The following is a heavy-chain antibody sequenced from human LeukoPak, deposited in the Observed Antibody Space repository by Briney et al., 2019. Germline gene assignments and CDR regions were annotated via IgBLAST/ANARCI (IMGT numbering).Heavy chain of an antibody. CDR3: ARPGRDGYNYYLDSFDY. CDR1: GYTFTSYA. CDR2: INTNTGNP. J-gene: IGHJ4*02. D-gene: IGHD5-24*01. V-gene: IGHV7-4-1*02. Sequence: ASVKVSCKASGYTFTSYAMNWVRQAPGQGLEWMGWINTNTGNPTYAQGFTGRFVFSLDTSVSTAYLQWSSLKASDTAMYYCARPGRDGYNYYLDSFDYWGQGTLVTVSS.